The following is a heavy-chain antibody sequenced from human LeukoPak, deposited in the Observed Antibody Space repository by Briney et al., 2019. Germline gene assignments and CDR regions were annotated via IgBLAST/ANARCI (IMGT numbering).Heavy chain of an antibody. CDR2: ISYDGRQN. CDR3: ARVYLECLTAGYFDH. J-gene: IGHJ4*02. V-gene: IGHV3-30*04. D-gene: IGHD3-3*01. CDR1: GFTFSTYA. Sequence: GGSLRLSCAASGFTFSTYAMNWVRQAPGKGLEWVAVISYDGRQNYYADSVKGRFTISRDNSKNTLYLQMNSLRDEDSAAYYCARVYLECLTAGYFDHWGQGTWVTVSP.